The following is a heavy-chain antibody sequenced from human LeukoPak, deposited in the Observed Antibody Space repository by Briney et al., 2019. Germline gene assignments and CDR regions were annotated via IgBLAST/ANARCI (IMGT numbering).Heavy chain of an antibody. CDR2: ISGSGGST. V-gene: IGHV3-23*01. Sequence: GGSLRLSCAASGFTFSSHAMSWVREAPGKGLEWVSAISGSGGSTYYADSVKGRFTISRDNSKNTLYLQMNSLRAEDTAVYYCAKSTRGAVAGTRAFDIWGQGTMVTVSS. CDR1: GFTFSSHA. D-gene: IGHD6-19*01. CDR3: AKSTRGAVAGTRAFDI. J-gene: IGHJ3*02.